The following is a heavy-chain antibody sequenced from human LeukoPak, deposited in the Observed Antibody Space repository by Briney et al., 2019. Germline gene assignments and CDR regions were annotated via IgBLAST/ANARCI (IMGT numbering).Heavy chain of an antibody. D-gene: IGHD3-3*01. V-gene: IGHV3-13*01. CDR3: AKSIWSGYYQRIDY. CDR2: IGTAGDT. J-gene: IGHJ4*02. Sequence: GGSLRLSCAASGFTLSNFAMHWVRQATGKGLEWVSAIGTAGDTFYPGSVKGRFTISRENAKNSLYLQMNNLRAEDTAVYYCAKSIWSGYYQRIDYWGQGTLVTVSS. CDR1: GFTLSNFA.